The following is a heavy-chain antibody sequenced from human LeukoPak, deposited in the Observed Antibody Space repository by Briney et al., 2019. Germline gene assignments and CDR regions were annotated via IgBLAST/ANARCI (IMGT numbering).Heavy chain of an antibody. CDR1: GYSFTSYW. D-gene: IGHD2-2*01. J-gene: IGHJ4*02. CDR3: ARGHIGYCSSTSCSKGGWDY. CDR2: IYPGDSDT. V-gene: IGHV5-51*01. Sequence: GESLKISCKGSGYSFTSYWIGWVRQLPGKGLEWMGIIYPGDSDTRYSPSFQGQVTISADKSISTAYLQWSSLKASDTAMYYCARGHIGYCSSTSCSKGGWDYWGQGTLVTASS.